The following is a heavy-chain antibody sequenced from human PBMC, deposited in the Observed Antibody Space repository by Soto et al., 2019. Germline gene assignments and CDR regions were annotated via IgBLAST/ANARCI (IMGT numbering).Heavy chain of an antibody. J-gene: IGHJ6*02. Sequence: PSETLTLTGTVSGGSISSYYWSWIRQPPGKGLEWIGYIYYSGTTNYNPSLKSRVTISLETSKNQFSLKLSSVTAADTAVDYCASAQGGYCSGGSGYSGYYYGMDVWGQGTTVTVSS. CDR3: ASAQGGYCSGGSGYSGYYYGMDV. D-gene: IGHD2-15*01. CDR2: IYYSGTT. V-gene: IGHV4-59*01. CDR1: GGSISSYY.